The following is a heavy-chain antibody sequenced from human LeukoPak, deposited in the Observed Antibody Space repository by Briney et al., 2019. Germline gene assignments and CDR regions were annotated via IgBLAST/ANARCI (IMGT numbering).Heavy chain of an antibody. J-gene: IGHJ5*02. D-gene: IGHD3-3*02. CDR2: INPNSGGT. CDR1: GYTFTGYY. CDR3: ARGRLLARSLANNWFDP. V-gene: IGHV1-2*06. Sequence: EASVKVSCKASGYTFTGYYMHWVRQAPGQGLEWMGRINPNSGGTNYAQKFQGRVTMTRDTSISTAYMELSRLRSDDTAVYYCARGRLLARSLANNWFDPWGQGTLVTVSS.